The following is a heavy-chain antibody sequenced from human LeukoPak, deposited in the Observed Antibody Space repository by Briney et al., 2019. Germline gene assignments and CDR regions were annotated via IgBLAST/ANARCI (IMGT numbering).Heavy chain of an antibody. D-gene: IGHD3-10*01. CDR1: GGSISGYH. CDR2: IYYSGSS. CDR3: ARDQRINTMVRGVPVY. Sequence: SETLSLTCNVSGGSISGYHWSWIRQPPGKGLEWLGYIYYSGSSNYDPSLKSRVTMSADTSKNQFSLKLSSVTAADAAVYYCARDQRINTMVRGVPVYWGQGTLVTVSS. V-gene: IGHV4-59*01. J-gene: IGHJ4*02.